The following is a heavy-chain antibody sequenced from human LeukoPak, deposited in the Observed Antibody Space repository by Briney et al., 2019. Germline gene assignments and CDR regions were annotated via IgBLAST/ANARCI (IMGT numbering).Heavy chain of an antibody. Sequence: SETLSLTCAVYGGSFSGYYWSWIRQTPGKGLEWIGEINRSGGTNYNPSLKSRVTMSVDTSKNQFSLKLSSVTAADTAVYYCAREARLYYYMDVWGKGTTVTVSS. J-gene: IGHJ6*03. CDR3: AREARLYYYMDV. CDR2: INRSGGT. D-gene: IGHD6-6*01. CDR1: GGSFSGYY. V-gene: IGHV4-34*01.